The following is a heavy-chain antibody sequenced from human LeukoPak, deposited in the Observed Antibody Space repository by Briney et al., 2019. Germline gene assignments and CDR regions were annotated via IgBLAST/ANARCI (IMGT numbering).Heavy chain of an antibody. J-gene: IGHJ4*02. CDR2: IYHSGST. CDR1: GGSISSGGYS. D-gene: IGHD5-12*01. V-gene: IGHV4-30-2*01. Sequence: SETLSLTCAVSGGSISSGGYSWSWIRQPPGKGLEWIGYIYHSGSTYYNPSLKSRVTISVDRSKNQFSLKLSSATAADTAVYYCARGLSDYDADYWGQGALVTVSS. CDR3: ARGLSDYDADY.